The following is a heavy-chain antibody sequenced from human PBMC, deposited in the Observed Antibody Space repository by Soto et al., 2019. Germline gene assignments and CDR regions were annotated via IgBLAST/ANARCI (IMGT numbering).Heavy chain of an antibody. D-gene: IGHD2-21*02. CDR1: GGTFSSYA. CDR2: IIPIFGTA. CDR3: ARERGRGVVVTATLDY. Sequence: QVQLVQSGAEVKKPGSSVKVSCKASGGTFSSYAISWVRQAPGQGLEWMGGIIPIFGTANYAQKFQGRVTITADKSTSTAYMELSSLRCEDTAVYYCARERGRGVVVTATLDYWGQGTLVTVSS. J-gene: IGHJ4*02. V-gene: IGHV1-69*06.